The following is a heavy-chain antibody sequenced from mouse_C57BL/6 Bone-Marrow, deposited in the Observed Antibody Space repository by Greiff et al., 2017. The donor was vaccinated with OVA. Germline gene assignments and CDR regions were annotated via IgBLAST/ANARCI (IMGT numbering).Heavy chain of an antibody. V-gene: IGHV1-81*01. D-gene: IGHD1-1*01. CDR1: GYTFTSYG. Sequence: VQLQESGAELARPGASVKLSCKASGYTFTSYGISWVKQRTGQGLEWIGEIYPRSGNTYYNEKFKGKATLTADKSSSTAYMELRSLTSEDSAVYFCARLGGSSYYYAMDYWGQGTSVTVSS. CDR3: ARLGGSSYYYAMDY. J-gene: IGHJ4*01. CDR2: IYPRSGNT.